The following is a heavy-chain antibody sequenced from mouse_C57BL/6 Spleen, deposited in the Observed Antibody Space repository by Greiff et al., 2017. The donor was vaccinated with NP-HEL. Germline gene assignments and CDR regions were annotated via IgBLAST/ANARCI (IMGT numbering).Heavy chain of an antibody. D-gene: IGHD1-1*01. CDR1: GFTFSSYG. V-gene: IGHV5-6*02. J-gene: IGHJ1*03. CDR2: ISSGGSYT. Sequence: DVMLVESGGDLVKPGGSLKLSCAASGFTFSSYGMSWVSPTPDKRLEWVATISSGGSYTYYPDSVKGRFTISRDNAKTTLYLQLSSMKSEDTVMYYCARHGTTVLATYWYVDVWGTGTTVTVSS. CDR3: ARHGTTVLATYWYVDV.